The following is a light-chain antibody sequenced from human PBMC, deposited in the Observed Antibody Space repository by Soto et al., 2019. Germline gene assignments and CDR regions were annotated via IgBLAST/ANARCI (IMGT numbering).Light chain of an antibody. J-gene: IGKJ2*01. CDR2: GAS. CDR3: QQYGRSPPFT. Sequence: EIVLTQSPGTLSLSPGERATLCCRASQSISSSYIAWYQQNPGQAPRLLIHGASNRATGIPDRFSGSGSGTDLHLTISRLEPEDFAVDFCQQYGRSPPFTFGQGTKVEIK. CDR1: QSISSSY. V-gene: IGKV3-20*01.